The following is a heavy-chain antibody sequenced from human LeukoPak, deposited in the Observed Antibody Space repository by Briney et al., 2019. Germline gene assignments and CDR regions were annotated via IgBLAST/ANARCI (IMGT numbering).Heavy chain of an antibody. J-gene: IGHJ1*01. CDR2: IYPGDSDT. CDR1: GYSFTSYC. CDR3: ARRDYYDSSGYALRDAEYSQH. D-gene: IGHD3-22*01. V-gene: IGHV5-51*01. Sequence: GESLKISCKRSGYSFTSYCIGWVRQMPGKGLEWMGIIYPGDSDTRYSPSFQGQVTISADKSISTAYLQWSSLKASDTAMYYCARRDYYDSSGYALRDAEYSQHWGQGTLVTVSS.